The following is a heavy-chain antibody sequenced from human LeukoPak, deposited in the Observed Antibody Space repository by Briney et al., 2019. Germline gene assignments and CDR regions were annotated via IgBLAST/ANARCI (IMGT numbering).Heavy chain of an antibody. J-gene: IGHJ5*02. D-gene: IGHD3-3*01. V-gene: IGHV1-2*02. CDR3: ARVYDFWSGYPGFDP. CDR2: INPNSGGT. Sequence: APVKVSCKASGYTFTGYYMHWVRQAPGQGLEWMGWINPNSGGTNYQGRVTMTRDTSISTAYMELSRLRSDDTAVYYCARVYDFWSGYPGFDPWGQGTLVTVSS. CDR1: GYTFTGYY.